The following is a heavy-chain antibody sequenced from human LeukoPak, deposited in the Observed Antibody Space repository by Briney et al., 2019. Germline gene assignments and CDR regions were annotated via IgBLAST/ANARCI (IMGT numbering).Heavy chain of an antibody. Sequence: ASVKVSCKASGYTFTGYYIHWVRQAPGQGLQWMGWINPNSGFAHYPQNFQGRLTMTRDTSISTVYMELSRLRSDDTAVYYCARGQQWLEAFDYWGLGTLVTVSS. V-gene: IGHV1-2*02. D-gene: IGHD6-19*01. J-gene: IGHJ4*02. CDR2: INPNSGFA. CDR1: GYTFTGYY. CDR3: ARGQQWLEAFDY.